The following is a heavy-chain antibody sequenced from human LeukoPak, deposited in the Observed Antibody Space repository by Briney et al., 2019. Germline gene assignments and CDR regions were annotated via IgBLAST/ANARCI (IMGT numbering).Heavy chain of an antibody. Sequence: SETLSLTCTVSGGSISSSRYYWGWVRQPPGKGLEYIGNIHYSGSTYYKPSLKSRVTISVDTSKNQFSLKVTSVTAADTAVYYCARFYSSDWEVFDYWGQGTLVTVSS. D-gene: IGHD6-19*01. CDR3: ARFYSSDWEVFDY. CDR2: IHYSGST. CDR1: GGSISSSRYY. V-gene: IGHV4-39*01. J-gene: IGHJ4*02.